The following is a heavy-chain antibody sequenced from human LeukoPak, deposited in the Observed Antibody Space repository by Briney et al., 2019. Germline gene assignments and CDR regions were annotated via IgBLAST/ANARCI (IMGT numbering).Heavy chain of an antibody. D-gene: IGHD4-23*01. J-gene: IGHJ6*03. CDR2: ISYDGSNK. CDR3: ARDYHDYGGIYYYYYMDV. Sequence: PGGSLRLSCAASGFTFSSYGMHWVRQAPGKGLEWVAVISYDGSNKYYADSVKGRFTISRDNAKNSLYLQMNSLRAEDTAVYYCARDYHDYGGIYYYYYMDVWGKGTTVTVSS. V-gene: IGHV3-30*03. CDR1: GFTFSSYG.